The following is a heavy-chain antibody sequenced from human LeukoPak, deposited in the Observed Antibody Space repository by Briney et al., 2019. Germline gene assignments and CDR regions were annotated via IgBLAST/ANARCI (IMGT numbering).Heavy chain of an antibody. CDR3: AKDTGGLNFDY. CDR1: GFTFDDYA. D-gene: IGHD1-14*01. Sequence: GGSLRLSCAASGFTFDDYAMHWVRQAPGKGLEWVSGISWNSGSIGYVDSVEGRFTISRDNAKKSLYLQMNSLRAEDTALYYCAKDTGGLNFDYWGQGTLVTVSS. V-gene: IGHV3-9*01. J-gene: IGHJ4*02. CDR2: ISWNSGSI.